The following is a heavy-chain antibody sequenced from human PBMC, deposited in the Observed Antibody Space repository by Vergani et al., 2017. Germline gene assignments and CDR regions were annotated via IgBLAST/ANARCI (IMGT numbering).Heavy chain of an antibody. D-gene: IGHD3-22*01. CDR3: VNGYYYDQSGLASFDY. CDR1: GFVFSESP. CDR2: ISSDGSNK. V-gene: IGHV3-30*18. J-gene: IGHJ4*02. Sequence: VQLMESGGGWAQPGGSLRLSCAASGFVFSESPIHWVRQAPGKGLEWVAVISSDGSNKHYADSVKGRFTISRDNSQNTLYLQMDSLTAEDTAIYFCVNGYYYDQSGLASFDYWGQGTLVTVSS.